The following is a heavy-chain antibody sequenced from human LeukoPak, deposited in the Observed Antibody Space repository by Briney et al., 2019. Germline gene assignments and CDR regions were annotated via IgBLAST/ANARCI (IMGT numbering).Heavy chain of an antibody. V-gene: IGHV1-18*01. Sequence: ASVKVSCKASGYTFTSYGISWVRQAPGQGLEWMGWISVYNGNTNYAQKLQARVTMTTDTSTSTAYMELRSLRSDDTAVYYCARGNPPVDTAMNYNWFDPWGQGTLVTVSS. D-gene: IGHD5-18*01. J-gene: IGHJ5*02. CDR1: GYTFTSYG. CDR2: ISVYNGNT. CDR3: ARGNPPVDTAMNYNWFDP.